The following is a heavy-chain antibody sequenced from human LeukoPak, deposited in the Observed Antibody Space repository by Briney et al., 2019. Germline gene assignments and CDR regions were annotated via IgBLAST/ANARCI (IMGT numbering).Heavy chain of an antibody. D-gene: IGHD6-13*01. CDR3: VKDRAVDY. V-gene: IGHV3-64D*08. J-gene: IGHJ4*02. CDR2: ISSDGRTT. CDR1: AFTFSNYA. Sequence: TGGSLRLSCSASAFTFSNYAMHWVRQAPGKGLEYVSRISSDGRTTYYAYSVKGRFTISRNNSKNTLYLQMSSLRPEDTSIYSCVKDRAVDYWGQGTLDTVSS.